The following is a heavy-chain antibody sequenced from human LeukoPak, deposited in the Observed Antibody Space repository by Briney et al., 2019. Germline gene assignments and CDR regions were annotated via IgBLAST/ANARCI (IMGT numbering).Heavy chain of an antibody. V-gene: IGHV3-74*01. J-gene: IGHJ4*02. D-gene: IGHD2-2*01. CDR1: GFTFSSYW. CDR2: INTDGSST. CDR3: ARALPAARRGHDY. Sequence: GGSLRLSCAASGFTFSSYWMHWVRQAPGKGLVWVSRINTDGSSTSYADSVKGRFTISRDNAKNTLYLQMNSLRAEDTAVYYCARALPAARRGHDYWGQGTLVTVSS.